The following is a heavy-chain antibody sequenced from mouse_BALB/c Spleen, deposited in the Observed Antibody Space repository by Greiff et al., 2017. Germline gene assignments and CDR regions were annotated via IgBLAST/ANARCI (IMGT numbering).Heavy chain of an antibody. Sequence: VQLVESGPGLVQPSQSLSITCTVSGFSLTSYGVHWVRQSPGKGLEWLGVIWSGGSTDYNAAFISRLSISKDNSKSQVFFKMNSLQANDTAIYYCATTVVADYYAMDYWGQGTSVTVSS. CDR3: ATTVVADYYAMDY. V-gene: IGHV2-2*02. D-gene: IGHD1-1*01. CDR1: GFSLTSYG. J-gene: IGHJ4*01. CDR2: IWSGGST.